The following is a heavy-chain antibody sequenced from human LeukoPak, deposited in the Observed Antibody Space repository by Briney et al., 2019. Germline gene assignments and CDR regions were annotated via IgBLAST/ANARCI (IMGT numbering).Heavy chain of an antibody. CDR3: ARVRRDSTYYGMDV. D-gene: IGHD2-21*02. Sequence: PSETLSLTCTVSGGSISSYYWSWIRQPAGKGLEWIGRIHTSGNTNYNPSLKSRVTMSVDTSKNQFSLKLSSVTAADTAVYYCARVRRDSTYYGMDVWGQGTTVTVSS. CDR2: IHTSGNT. CDR1: GGSISSYY. J-gene: IGHJ6*02. V-gene: IGHV4-4*07.